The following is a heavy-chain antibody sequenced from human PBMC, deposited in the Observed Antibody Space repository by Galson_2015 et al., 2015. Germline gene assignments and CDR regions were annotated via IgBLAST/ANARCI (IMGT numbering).Heavy chain of an antibody. CDR2: ISDDGRNE. V-gene: IGHV3-30*01. D-gene: IGHD6-19*01. CDR1: GFTFSSYA. CDR3: ARDRASRGWYNHFDN. J-gene: IGHJ4*02. Sequence: SLRLSCAASGFTFSSYAMHWVRQAPGKGLEWLAVISDDGRNEDYADSVKGRFTISRDKSKNTVYLQMNSLRAEDTALYNCARDRASRGWYNHFDNWGQGTLVTVSS.